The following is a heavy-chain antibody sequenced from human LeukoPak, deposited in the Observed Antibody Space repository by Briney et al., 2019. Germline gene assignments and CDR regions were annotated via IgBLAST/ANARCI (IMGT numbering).Heavy chain of an antibody. CDR3: ARDRDSVVPAATLDY. CDR2: IYTSGST. J-gene: IGHJ4*02. Sequence: PSETLSLTCTVSGDSISSYYWSWIQQPAGKGLEWIGRIYTSGSTNYNPSLKSRVTMSVDTSKNQFSLKLSSVTAADTAVYYCARDRDSVVPAATLDYWGQGTLVTVSS. CDR1: GDSISSYY. V-gene: IGHV4-4*07. D-gene: IGHD2-2*01.